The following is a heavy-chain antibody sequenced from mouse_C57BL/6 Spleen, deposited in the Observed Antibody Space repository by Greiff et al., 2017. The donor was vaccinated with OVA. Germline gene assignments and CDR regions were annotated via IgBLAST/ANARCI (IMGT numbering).Heavy chain of an antibody. CDR2: ISSGSSTI. J-gene: IGHJ4*01. CDR1: GFTFSDYG. Sequence: VQLKESGGGLVKPGGSLKLSCAASGFTFSDYGMHWVRQAPEKGLEWVAYISSGSSTIYYADTVKGRFTISRDNAKSTLFLHMTSLRSEDTAMDYCARDSNRHYYAMDYWGQGTSVTVSS. V-gene: IGHV5-17*01. D-gene: IGHD2-5*01. CDR3: ARDSNRHYYAMDY.